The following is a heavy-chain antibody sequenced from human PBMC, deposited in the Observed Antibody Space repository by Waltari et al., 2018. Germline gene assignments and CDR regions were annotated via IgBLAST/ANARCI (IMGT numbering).Heavy chain of an antibody. J-gene: IGHJ6*02. CDR1: EFTFRSYA. V-gene: IGHV3-30*04. CDR3: ARDYCDRNNCHGMDV. CDR2: ISYNERNI. D-gene: IGHD1-1*01. Sequence: QVQLAESGGGVVQPGMSLRLSCAASEFTFRSYAMHWVRQAPGKGLEWVAVISYNERNIYYVDSVKGRFTISRDNSKKMLYLQMNSLRTEDTAVYYCARDYCDRNNCHGMDVWGQGTSVTVSS.